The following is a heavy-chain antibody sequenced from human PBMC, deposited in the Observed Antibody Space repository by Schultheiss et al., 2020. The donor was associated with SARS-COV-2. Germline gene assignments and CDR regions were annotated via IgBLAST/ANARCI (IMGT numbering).Heavy chain of an antibody. D-gene: IGHD3-3*01. V-gene: IGHV3-66*01. Sequence: GGSLRLSCAASGFTVSSNYMSWVRQAPGKGLEWVSVIYSGGSTYYADSVKGRFTISRDNSKNTLYLQMNSLRAEDTAVYYCAKDHPNDFWSGYYNEGGDYYYGMDVWGQGTTVTVS. CDR2: IYSGGST. J-gene: IGHJ6*02. CDR1: GFTVSSNY. CDR3: AKDHPNDFWSGYYNEGGDYYYGMDV.